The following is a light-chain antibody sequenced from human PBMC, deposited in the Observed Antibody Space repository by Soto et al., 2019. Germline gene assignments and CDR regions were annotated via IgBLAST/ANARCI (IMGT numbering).Light chain of an antibody. CDR3: LQDYNYPYT. CDR1: QGIRSD. V-gene: IGKV1-6*01. CDR2: GAS. Sequence: AIPMTQSPSSLSASVGDRVTITCRASQGIRSDLGWYQQKPGKAPKFLIYGASSLQSSVPSRFSGSGSGTDFTLTISSLQPEDFATYYCLQDYNYPYTLGQGTKLEVK. J-gene: IGKJ2*01.